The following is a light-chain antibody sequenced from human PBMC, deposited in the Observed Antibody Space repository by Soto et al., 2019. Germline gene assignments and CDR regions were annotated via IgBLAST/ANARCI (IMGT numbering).Light chain of an antibody. CDR1: SSNIGNNY. CDR3: EAWDGSLNVVL. V-gene: IGLV1-51*01. Sequence: QSVLTQPPSVSAAPGQTVTISCSGGSSNIGNNYVAWYQQLPGTAPKLLIYDNNKRPSGIPDRFSVSKSGTSATLGITGLQTGDEGHYYCEAWDGSLNVVLIGGGTKLTVL. J-gene: IGLJ2*01. CDR2: DNN.